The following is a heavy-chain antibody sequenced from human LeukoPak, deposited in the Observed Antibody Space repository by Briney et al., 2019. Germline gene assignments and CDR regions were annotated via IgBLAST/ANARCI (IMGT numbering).Heavy chain of an antibody. Sequence: PSETLSLTCTVSGGSITSYYWSWIRQPPGKGLEWIGYIYHSGSTNYNPSLKSRVTISVDTSKNQFSLKLSSVTAADTAVYYCARHSSGEYSALDYWGQGTLVTVSS. CDR2: IYHSGST. CDR1: GGSITSYY. V-gene: IGHV4-59*08. CDR3: ARHSSGEYSALDY. D-gene: IGHD5-12*01. J-gene: IGHJ4*02.